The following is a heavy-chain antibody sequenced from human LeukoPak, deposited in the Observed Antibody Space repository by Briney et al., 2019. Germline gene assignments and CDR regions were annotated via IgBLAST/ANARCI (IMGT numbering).Heavy chain of an antibody. CDR1: GFSFSSYD. D-gene: IGHD5-12*01. V-gene: IGHV3-30*18. J-gene: IGHJ4*02. Sequence: QPGRSLRLSCTASGFSFSSYDIHWVRQAPGKGLEWVAVISYDGSNKYYADSVRGRFTISRDNSKNTLYLQMNSLRAEDTAVYYCAKDFLVATIPDYWGQGTLVTVSS. CDR2: ISYDGSNK. CDR3: AKDFLVATIPDY.